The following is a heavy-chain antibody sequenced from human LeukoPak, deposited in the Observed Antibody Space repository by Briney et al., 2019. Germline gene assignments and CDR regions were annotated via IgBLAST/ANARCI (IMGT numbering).Heavy chain of an antibody. CDR2: INPNSGGT. D-gene: IGHD3-22*01. J-gene: IGHJ4*02. CDR1: GYTFTGYY. Sequence: GASVKVSCKASGYTFTGYYMHWVRQAPGQGLEWMGWINPNSGGTNYAQKFQGRVTMTRDTSISTAYMELCRLRSDDTAVYYCASMSRILGDSSDSSRDYWGQGTLVTVSS. V-gene: IGHV1-2*02. CDR3: ASMSRILGDSSDSSRDY.